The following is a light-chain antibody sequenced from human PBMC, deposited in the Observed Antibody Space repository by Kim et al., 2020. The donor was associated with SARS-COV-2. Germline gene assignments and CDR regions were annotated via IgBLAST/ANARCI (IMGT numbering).Light chain of an antibody. CDR2: GAS. J-gene: IGKJ5*01. CDR1: QSVYNNQ. Sequence: SPGKRATLSCTASQSVYNNQLAWYQQKPGQAPSLLIYGASTRATGIPERFSGSGSGTDFTLAISRLEPEDFAVYYCQQYGNTRATFGQGTRLEIK. CDR3: QQYGNTRAT. V-gene: IGKV3-20*01.